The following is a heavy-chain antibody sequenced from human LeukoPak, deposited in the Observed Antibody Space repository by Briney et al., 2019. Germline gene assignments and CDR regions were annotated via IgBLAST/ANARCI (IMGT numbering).Heavy chain of an antibody. J-gene: IGHJ6*03. Sequence: SETLSLTCAVYGGSFSGYYWSWIRQPPGKGLEWIGEINHSGSTNYNPSLKSRVTISVDTSKNQFSLKLSSVTAADTAVYYCARAYYYYYMDVWGKGTTVTVSS. CDR2: INHSGST. CDR1: GGSFSGYY. V-gene: IGHV4-34*01. CDR3: ARAYYYYYMDV.